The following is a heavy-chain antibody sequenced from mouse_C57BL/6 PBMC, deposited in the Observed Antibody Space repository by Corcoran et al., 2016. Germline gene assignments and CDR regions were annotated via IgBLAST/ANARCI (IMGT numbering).Heavy chain of an antibody. Sequence: QIQLVQSGPELKKHGETVKISCKASGYTFTTYGMSWVKKAPGKGLKWMGWINTYSGVPTYADDFKGRFAFSLETSASTAYLQINNLKNEDTATYFCARKYTTVVANAMDYWGQGTSVTVSS. D-gene: IGHD1-1*01. J-gene: IGHJ4*01. V-gene: IGHV9-3*01. CDR1: GYTFTTYG. CDR3: ARKYTTVVANAMDY. CDR2: INTYSGVP.